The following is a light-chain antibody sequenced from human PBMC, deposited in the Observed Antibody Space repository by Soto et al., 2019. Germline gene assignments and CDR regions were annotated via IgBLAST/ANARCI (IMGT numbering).Light chain of an antibody. J-gene: IGKJ1*01. CDR2: GAS. V-gene: IGKV3-15*01. CDR3: QQYDNWLRK. Sequence: EIVMTQSPATLSVSPGERATLSCMASQDISTNLAWYQQKPGQAPRLLIYGASTRATGIPARFSGSGSGTEFTRTISSLQSEDFAVYYWQQYDNWLRKFGQGTKVEIK. CDR1: QDISTN.